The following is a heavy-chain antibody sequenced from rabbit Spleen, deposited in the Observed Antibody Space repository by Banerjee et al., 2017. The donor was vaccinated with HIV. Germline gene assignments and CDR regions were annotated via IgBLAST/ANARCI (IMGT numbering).Heavy chain of an antibody. Sequence: EQLEESGGDLVKPGASLTLTCTASGFSFSAVHWIYWVRQAPGKGLEWIGTIYAGSTGTIDFASWAKGRFTISKTSSTTVTLQMTSLTVADTATYFCARDTGTSFREFSLWGPGTLVTVS. D-gene: IGHD8-1*01. CDR1: GFSFSAVHW. CDR2: IYAGSTGTI. J-gene: IGHJ4*01. V-gene: IGHV1S45*01. CDR3: ARDTGTSFREFSL.